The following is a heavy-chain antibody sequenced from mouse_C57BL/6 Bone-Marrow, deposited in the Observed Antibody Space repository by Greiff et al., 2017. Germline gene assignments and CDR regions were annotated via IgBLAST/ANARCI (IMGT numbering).Heavy chain of an antibody. CDR2: IYPGDGDT. V-gene: IGHV1-82*01. CDR1: GYAFSSSW. J-gene: IGHJ3*01. CDR3: ARREGFAY. Sequence: LQESGPELVKPGASVKISCKASGYAFSSSWMNWVKQRPGKGLEWIGRIYPGDGDTNYNGKFKGKATLTADKSSSTAYMQLSSLTSEDSAVYFCARREGFAYWGQGTLVTVSA.